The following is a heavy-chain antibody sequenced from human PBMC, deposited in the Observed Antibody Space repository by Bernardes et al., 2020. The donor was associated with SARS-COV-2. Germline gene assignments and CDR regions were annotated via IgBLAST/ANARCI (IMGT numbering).Heavy chain of an antibody. CDR1: GGSVKSYY. J-gene: IGHJ4*02. V-gene: IGHV4-59*08. CDR2: IYYSRNT. CDR3: AIHVPRGSATDYNFEYYFDN. D-gene: IGHD3-10*01. Sequence: SETLSLTCTVSGGSVKSYYWSWIRQRPGKGLEWIWHIYYSRNTNQNSSLKSRVTISVDTSTNQFSLKLYSVTAADTAVYYCAIHVPRGSATDYNFEYYFDNWGQGTLVTVSS.